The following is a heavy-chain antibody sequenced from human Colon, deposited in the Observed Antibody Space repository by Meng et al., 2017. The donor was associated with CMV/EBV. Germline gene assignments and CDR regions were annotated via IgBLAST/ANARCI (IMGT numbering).Heavy chain of an antibody. J-gene: IGHJ4*02. CDR2: IYPADSET. V-gene: IGHV5-51*01. D-gene: IGHD3-16*01. CDR1: EDSFRHW. Sequence: KVSCTGSEDSFRHWIAWVRQTPGRGLEWVGLIYPADSETRYSPSFEGQVTISADKSIKTAYLQWGSLKASDTAMYYCTTGGLADFDHWGQGALVTVSS. CDR3: TTGGLADFDH.